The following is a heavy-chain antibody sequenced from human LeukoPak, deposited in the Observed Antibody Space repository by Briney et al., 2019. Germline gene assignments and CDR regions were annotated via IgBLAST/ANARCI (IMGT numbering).Heavy chain of an antibody. Sequence: GGSLRLSCAASGFTFSSYAMSWVRQAPGKGLEWVSSISSSSSYIYYADSVKGRFTISRDNAKNSLYLQMNSLRAEDTAVYCCELHYYDSSGVSYWGQGTLVTVSS. D-gene: IGHD3-22*01. CDR1: GFTFSSYA. CDR2: ISSSSSYI. CDR3: ELHYYDSSGVSY. J-gene: IGHJ4*02. V-gene: IGHV3-21*01.